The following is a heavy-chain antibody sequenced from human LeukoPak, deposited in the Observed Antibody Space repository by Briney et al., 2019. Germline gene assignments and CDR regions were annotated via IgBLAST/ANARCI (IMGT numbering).Heavy chain of an antibody. CDR2: IYHSGST. CDR1: GGSISSSSYY. D-gene: IGHD1-1*01. V-gene: IGHV4-39*07. Sequence: PSETLSLTCTVSGGSISSSSYYWGWIRQPPGKGLEWIGSIYHSGSTYYNPSLKSRVTISVDTSKNQFSLKLSSVTAADTAVYYCARPSIWNDDLDYWGQGTLVTVSS. J-gene: IGHJ4*02. CDR3: ARPSIWNDDLDY.